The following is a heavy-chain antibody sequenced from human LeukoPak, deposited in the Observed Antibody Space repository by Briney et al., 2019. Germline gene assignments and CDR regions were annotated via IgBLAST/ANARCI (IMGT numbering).Heavy chain of an antibody. V-gene: IGHV1-58*02. CDR1: GFTFTSSA. D-gene: IGHD5-12*01. CDR2: IVVGSGNT. Sequence: SVKVSCKASGFTFTSSAMQWVRQARGQRLEWIGWIVVGSGNTNYAQKFQERVTITRDMSTSTAYMELSSLRSEDTAVYYCAAGIVATTPGAYYYYGMDVWGQGTTVTVSS. CDR3: AAGIVATTPGAYYYYGMDV. J-gene: IGHJ6*02.